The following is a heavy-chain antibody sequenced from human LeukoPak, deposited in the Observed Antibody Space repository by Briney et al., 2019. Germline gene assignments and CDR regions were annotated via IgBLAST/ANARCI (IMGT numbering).Heavy chain of an antibody. Sequence: SVKVSCKASGGTFSSYAVSWVRQAPGHGLEWMGGIIPIFGTANYAQKFQGRVTITTDESTSTAYMELSSLRSEDTAVYDCAGDFWSGYYIEVEYYYYMDVWGKGTTVTVSS. CDR1: GGTFSSYA. CDR2: IIPIFGTA. V-gene: IGHV1-69*05. J-gene: IGHJ6*03. D-gene: IGHD3-3*01. CDR3: AGDFWSGYYIEVEYYYYMDV.